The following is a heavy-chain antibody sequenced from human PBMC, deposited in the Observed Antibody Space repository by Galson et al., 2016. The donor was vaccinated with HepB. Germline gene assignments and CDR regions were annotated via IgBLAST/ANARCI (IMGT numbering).Heavy chain of an antibody. D-gene: IGHD4/OR15-4a*01. CDR2: IETAGDT. V-gene: IGHV3-13*01. CDR3: ARGKSLLTMPWNYGLDV. J-gene: IGHJ6*04. CDR1: GFTFSIHD. Sequence: SLRLSCAASGFTFSIHDMHWVRQAPGKGLEWVSAIETAGDTNYADSVKGRFTISRENAKNSLYLQMNSLRAGDTAVYYCARGKSLLTMPWNYGLDVWGKGTTVSVSS.